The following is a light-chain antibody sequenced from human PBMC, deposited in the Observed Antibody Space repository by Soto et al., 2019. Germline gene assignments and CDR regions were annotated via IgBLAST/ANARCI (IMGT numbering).Light chain of an antibody. CDR1: GSNIGAGYD. V-gene: IGLV1-40*01. CDR2: GNT. Sequence: LTQPPSVSGAPGQRVTIPCTGSGSNIGAGYDVHWYRQLPGTAPKVLIYGNTNRPSGVPDRFSGSKSGSSASLAITGLQAEDEADYYCQSYDNSLSAWVFGGGTKLTVL. CDR3: QSYDNSLSAWV. J-gene: IGLJ3*02.